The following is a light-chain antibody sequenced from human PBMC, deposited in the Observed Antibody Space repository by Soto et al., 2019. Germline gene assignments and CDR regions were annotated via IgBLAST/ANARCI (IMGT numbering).Light chain of an antibody. CDR1: QSVSSN. Sequence: EIVMTQSPVTLSVSPGERATLSCRASQSVSSNLAWYQQKPGQAPRLLIYGASTRATGIPARFSGSGSGTEFTLTISSLQSEDFAVYYCQQYNNWPGTFGQGTKV. J-gene: IGKJ1*01. CDR2: GAS. CDR3: QQYNNWPGT. V-gene: IGKV3-15*01.